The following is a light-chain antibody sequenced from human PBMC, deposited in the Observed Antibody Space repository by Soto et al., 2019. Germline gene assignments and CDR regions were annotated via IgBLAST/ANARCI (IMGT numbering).Light chain of an antibody. CDR1: SSDVGGYNY. CDR2: DVS. J-gene: IGLJ1*01. V-gene: IGLV2-14*01. Sequence: QSALAQPASVSGTPGQSIIISCTGTSSDVGGYNYVSWYQQHPGKAPKLMMYDVSNRPSGVSNRFSGSKSGNTASLTISGFQADDQADYYCSSYTTSSTPDVFGTGTKVTVL. CDR3: SSYTTSSTPDV.